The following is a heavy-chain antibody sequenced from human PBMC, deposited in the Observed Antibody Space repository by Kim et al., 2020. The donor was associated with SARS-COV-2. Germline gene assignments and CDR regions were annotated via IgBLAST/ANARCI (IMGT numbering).Heavy chain of an antibody. CDR2: ISWDGGST. CDR1: GFTFDDYA. Sequence: GGSLRLSCAASGFTFDDYAMHWVRQAPGKGLEWVSLISWDGGSTYYADSVKGRFTISRDNSKNSLYLQMNSLRAEDTALYYCAKERYSSSFFRGLDYWGQGTLVTVSS. V-gene: IGHV3-43D*03. J-gene: IGHJ4*02. CDR3: AKERYSSSFFRGLDY. D-gene: IGHD6-6*01.